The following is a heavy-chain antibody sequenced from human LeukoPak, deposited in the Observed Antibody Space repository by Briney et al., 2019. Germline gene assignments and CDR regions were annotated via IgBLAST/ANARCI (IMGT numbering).Heavy chain of an antibody. CDR3: AKDALRGSIAVAGTFTDY. D-gene: IGHD6-19*01. Sequence: PGGSLRLSCAASGFTVSSNYMSWVRQAPGKGLEWVSVIYSGGSTYYADSVKGRFTISRDNSKNTLYLQMNSLRAEDTAVYYCAKDALRGSIAVAGTFTDYWGQGTLVTVSS. CDR2: IYSGGST. V-gene: IGHV3-66*01. CDR1: GFTVSSNY. J-gene: IGHJ4*02.